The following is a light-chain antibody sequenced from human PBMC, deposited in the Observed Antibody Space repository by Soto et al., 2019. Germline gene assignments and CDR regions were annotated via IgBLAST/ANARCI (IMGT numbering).Light chain of an antibody. CDR1: SSNIGSNT. CDR3: AAWDDSLNGLV. V-gene: IGLV1-44*01. Sequence: QSALTQPPSGSGTPGQRVTISCSGSSSNIGSNTVNWYQQLPGTAPKLLIYSNNQRPSGVPDRFSGSKSGTSASLAISGLQSEDEADYYCAAWDDSLNGLVFGTGTTVTVL. J-gene: IGLJ1*01. CDR2: SNN.